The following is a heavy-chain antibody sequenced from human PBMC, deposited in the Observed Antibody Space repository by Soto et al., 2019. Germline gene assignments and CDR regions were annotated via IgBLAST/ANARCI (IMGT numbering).Heavy chain of an antibody. V-gene: IGHV3-48*01. CDR3: ARLATAGSDY. Sequence: LGGSLRLSCAGSGFTFIDYSMNWVRQAPGKGLEWISFISSRSTMIDHADSVKGRFSISRDNAKNSLYLQMNSLRAEDTAVYYCARLATAGSDYWGQGTLVTVSS. D-gene: IGHD6-13*01. J-gene: IGHJ4*02. CDR1: GFTFIDYS. CDR2: ISSRSTMI.